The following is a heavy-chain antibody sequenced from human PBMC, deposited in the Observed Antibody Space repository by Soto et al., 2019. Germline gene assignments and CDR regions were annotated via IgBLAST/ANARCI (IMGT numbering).Heavy chain of an antibody. CDR2: IVREGTEQ. J-gene: IGHJ4*02. V-gene: IGHV3-33*01. Sequence: QAPGKGLEWLAVIVREGTEQYYADSVKGRFTISRDNSKNTLYLQMNSLRVDDTAVYYFARDDDYPDNGFDYWGQGTLLTVSS. D-gene: IGHD4-17*01. CDR3: ARDDDYPDNGFDY.